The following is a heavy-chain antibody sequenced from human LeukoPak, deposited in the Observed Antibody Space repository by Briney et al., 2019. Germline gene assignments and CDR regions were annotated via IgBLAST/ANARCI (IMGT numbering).Heavy chain of an antibody. CDR2: MNPNSGNT. Sequence: ASVKVSCKASGGTFSNYAINWVRQATGQGLEWMGWMNPNSGNTGYAQKFQGRVTITRNTSISTAYMELSSLRSEDTAVYYCAREGPELLWFGELLYSAFDIWGQGTMVTVSS. V-gene: IGHV1-8*01. CDR3: AREGPELLWFGELLYSAFDI. J-gene: IGHJ3*02. CDR1: GGTFSNYA. D-gene: IGHD3-10*01.